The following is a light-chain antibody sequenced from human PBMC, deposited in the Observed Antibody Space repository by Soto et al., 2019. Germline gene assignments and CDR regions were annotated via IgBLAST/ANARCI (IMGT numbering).Light chain of an antibody. CDR1: QSVSSY. CDR3: QQRSNWPRT. J-gene: IGKJ2*01. Sequence: EIVLTQSPATLSLSPGERATLSCRASQSVSSYLAWYQQKPGQAHRLLIYDASNRATGIPARCSGSGSGTDFTHTISSLEPEDFAVYYCQQRSNWPRTFGQGTKLEIK. CDR2: DAS. V-gene: IGKV3-11*01.